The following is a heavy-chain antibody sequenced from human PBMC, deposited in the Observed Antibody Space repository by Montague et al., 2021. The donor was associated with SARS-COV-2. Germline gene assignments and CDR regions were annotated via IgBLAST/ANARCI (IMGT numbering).Heavy chain of an antibody. D-gene: IGHD3-22*01. J-gene: IGHJ4*02. Sequence: SETLSLTCTVSGGSISSSSYDWGWIRQPPGKGLEWIGSIYYSGGTYYNPSLKSRVTISVDASKNQFSLKLSSVTAADTAVYYCARHGKTRIAMIVVVIGYFDYWGQGTLVTVSP. V-gene: IGHV4-39*01. CDR2: IYYSGGT. CDR3: ARHGKTRIAMIVVVIGYFDY. CDR1: GGSISSSSYD.